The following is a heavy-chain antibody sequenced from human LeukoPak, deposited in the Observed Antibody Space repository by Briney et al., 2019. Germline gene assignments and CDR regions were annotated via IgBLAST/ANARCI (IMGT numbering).Heavy chain of an antibody. CDR2: IYYSGST. CDR3: ARSKGRRFGELLYENWFDP. CDR1: GGSISSYY. J-gene: IGHJ5*02. Sequence: SETLSLTCTVSGGSISSYYWSWIRQPPGKGLEWIGYIYYSGSTNYNPSLKSRVTISVDTSKNQFSLKLSSVTAADTAVYYCARSKGRRFGELLYENWFDPWGQGTLVTVSS. V-gene: IGHV4-59*01. D-gene: IGHD3-10*01.